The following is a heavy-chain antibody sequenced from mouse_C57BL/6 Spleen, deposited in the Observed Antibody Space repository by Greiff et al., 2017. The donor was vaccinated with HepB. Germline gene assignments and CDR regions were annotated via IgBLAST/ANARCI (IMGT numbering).Heavy chain of an antibody. V-gene: IGHV1-82*01. J-gene: IGHJ3*01. CDR1: GYAFSSSW. D-gene: IGHD1-1*01. Sequence: VQLQQSGPELVKPGASVKISCKASGYAFSSSWMNWVKQRPGKGLEWIGRIYPGDGDTNYNGKFKGKATLTADKSSSTAYMQLSSLTSEDSEVYFWASNYYGSSHFAYWGQGTLVTVSA. CDR3: ASNYYGSSHFAY. CDR2: IYPGDGDT.